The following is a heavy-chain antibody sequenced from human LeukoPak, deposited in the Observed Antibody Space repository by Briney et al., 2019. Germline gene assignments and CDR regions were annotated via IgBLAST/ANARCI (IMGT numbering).Heavy chain of an antibody. CDR2: ISGSGGRT. D-gene: IGHD3-22*01. CDR3: AKAGFYDRSVEKLSWFDS. V-gene: IGHV3-23*01. CDR1: GFTFYNYA. J-gene: IGHJ5*01. Sequence: GGSLRLSCAASGFTFYNYAVSWVRQAPGKGLEWVSGISGSGGRTYYADSAKGRFTISRDNSKNTLYLQMNSLRAEDTAVYYCAKAGFYDRSVEKLSWFDSWGQGTLVTVSS.